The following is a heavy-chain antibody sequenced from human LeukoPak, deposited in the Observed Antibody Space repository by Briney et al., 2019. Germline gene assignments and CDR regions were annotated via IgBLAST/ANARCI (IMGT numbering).Heavy chain of an antibody. D-gene: IGHD3-3*01. CDR3: ARASYYDFWSGYEGYFDH. V-gene: IGHV4-61*02. CDR1: GGSISSGSYY. Sequence: SQTLSLTRTVSGGSISSGSYYWSWIRQPAGKGLEWIGRIYTSGGTNYNPSLRSRVTISVDTSKNQFSLKLSSVTAADTAVYYCARASYYDFWSGYEGYFDHWGQGTLVTVSS. CDR2: IYTSGGT. J-gene: IGHJ4*02.